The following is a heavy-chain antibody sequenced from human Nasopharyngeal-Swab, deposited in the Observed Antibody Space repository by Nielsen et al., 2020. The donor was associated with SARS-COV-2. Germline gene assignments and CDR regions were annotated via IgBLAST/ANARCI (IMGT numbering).Heavy chain of an antibody. Sequence: GESLKISCETSGFTFDDYAMYWVRQAPGKGLEWVAAIVGSGDISGSGGNTYYADSVKGRFTISRDNSKNTLSLQMNSLRAEDTAVYYCAKDLRGPYFFWGQGTLVTVSS. D-gene: IGHD2/OR15-2a*01. J-gene: IGHJ4*02. CDR2: IVGSGDISGSGGNT. CDR1: GFTFDDYA. CDR3: AKDLRGPYFF. V-gene: IGHV3-23*01.